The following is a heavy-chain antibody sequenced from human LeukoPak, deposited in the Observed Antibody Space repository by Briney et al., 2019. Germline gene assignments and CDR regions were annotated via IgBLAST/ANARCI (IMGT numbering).Heavy chain of an antibody. D-gene: IGHD5-24*01. CDR3: ARDRDGYVNYYYYYMDV. V-gene: IGHV4-59*01. Sequence: PSETLSLTCTVSGGSISSYYWSWIRQPPGKGLEWIGYIYYSGSTNYNPSLKSRVTISVDTSKNQFSLKLSSVTAADTAVYYCARDRDGYVNYYYYYMDVWGKGTTVTVSS. J-gene: IGHJ6*03. CDR2: IYYSGST. CDR1: GGSISSYY.